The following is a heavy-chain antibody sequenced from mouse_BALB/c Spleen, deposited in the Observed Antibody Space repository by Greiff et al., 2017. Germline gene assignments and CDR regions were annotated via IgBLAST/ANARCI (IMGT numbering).Heavy chain of an antibody. D-gene: IGHD1-1*01. J-gene: IGHJ2*01. CDR2: IHPSDSET. V-gene: IGHV1S82*01. CDR3: ARRGNFVTTVVADY. Sequence: QVQLQQPGAELVRPGASVKLSCKASGYSFPSYWMNWVKQRPGQGLEWIGMIHPSDSETRLNQTFKDKATLTVDKSSSTAYMQLSSPTSKDSAVDYCARRGNFVTTVVADYWGQGTTLTVSS. CDR1: GYSFPSYW.